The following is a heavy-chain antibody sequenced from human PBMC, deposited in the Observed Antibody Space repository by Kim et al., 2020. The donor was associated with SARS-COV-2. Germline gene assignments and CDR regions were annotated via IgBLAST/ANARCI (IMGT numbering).Heavy chain of an antibody. V-gene: IGHV4-59*01. D-gene: IGHD3-22*01. J-gene: IGHJ4*02. CDR1: GGSISSYY. Sequence: SETLSLTCTVSGGSISSYYWSWIRQPPGKGLEWIGYIYYSGSTNYNPSLKSRVTISVDTSKNQFSLKLSSVTAADAAVYYCAGSGGYYDSSGYDFDYWGQGTLVTVSS. CDR2: IYYSGST. CDR3: AGSGGYYDSSGYDFDY.